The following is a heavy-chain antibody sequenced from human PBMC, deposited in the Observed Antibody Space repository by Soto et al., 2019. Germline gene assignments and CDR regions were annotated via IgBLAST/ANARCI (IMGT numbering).Heavy chain of an antibody. CDR3: ASHFTGVLVLGTSPPGGDNYGWDV. CDR2: IIPILDIP. V-gene: IGHV1-69*02. D-gene: IGHD2-8*02. Sequence: QVQLVQSGAEVKKPGSSVKVSCKASGGTFSRYTFTWVRQAPGQGLEWMGRIIPILDIPNYAQNFQGRVTITADQSTSPAYMELSSLRSDDTAVYYCASHFTGVLVLGTSPPGGDNYGWDVWGQGTTVTVSS. J-gene: IGHJ6*02. CDR1: GGTFSRYT.